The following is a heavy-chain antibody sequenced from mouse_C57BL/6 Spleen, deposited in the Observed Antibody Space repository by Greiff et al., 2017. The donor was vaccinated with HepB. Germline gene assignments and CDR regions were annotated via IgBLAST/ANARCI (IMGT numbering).Heavy chain of an antibody. CDR1: GFTFTDYY. V-gene: IGHV7-3*01. J-gene: IGHJ4*01. CDR3: ARSFDYGYAMDD. CDR2: IRNKANGYTT. D-gene: IGHD2-4*01. Sequence: EVQRVESGGGLVQPGGSLSLSCAASGFTFTDYYMSWVRQPPGKALEWLGFIRNKANGYTTEYSASVKDRFTISRDNSQSILYLQMNALRAEDSATYYCARSFDYGYAMDDWGQGTSVTVSS.